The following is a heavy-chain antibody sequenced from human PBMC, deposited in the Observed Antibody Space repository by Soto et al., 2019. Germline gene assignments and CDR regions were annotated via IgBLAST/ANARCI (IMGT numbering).Heavy chain of an antibody. CDR3: ARTRRYDYIWGSPYDAFDI. J-gene: IGHJ3*02. Sequence: PSETLSLTYTVSGGSISSYYWSWIRQPPGKGLEWIGYIYYSGSTNYNPPLKSRVTISVDTSKNQFSLKLSSVTAADTAVYYCARTRRYDYIWGSPYDAFDIWGQGTMVTVSS. CDR1: GGSISSYY. V-gene: IGHV4-59*01. CDR2: IYYSGST. D-gene: IGHD3-16*01.